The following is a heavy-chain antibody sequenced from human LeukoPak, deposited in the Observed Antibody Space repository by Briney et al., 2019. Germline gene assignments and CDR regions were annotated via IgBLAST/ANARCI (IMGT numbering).Heavy chain of an antibody. V-gene: IGHV5-51*01. D-gene: IGHD6-19*01. CDR2: IYTGDYDT. J-gene: IGHJ5*02. Sequence: GESLKISCKGSGYSFTSYWIGWVRQMPGKGLEWMGIIYTGDYDTRYSPSFQGQVTISADKSIRTAYLQWSSLKASDTAMYYCARLPQSGWYNWFDPWGQGTLVTVSS. CDR1: GYSFTSYW. CDR3: ARLPQSGWYNWFDP.